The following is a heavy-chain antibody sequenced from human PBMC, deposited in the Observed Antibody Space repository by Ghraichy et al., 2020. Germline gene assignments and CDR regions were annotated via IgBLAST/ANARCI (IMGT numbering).Heavy chain of an antibody. V-gene: IGHV3-74*01. CDR1: GFTFSSYW. CDR3: ARGGVGVTTDFDY. J-gene: IGHJ4*02. D-gene: IGHD2-21*02. CDR2: INSDGSNT. Sequence: GESLNISCAASGFTFSSYWMHWVRQAPGKGLVWVSRINSDGSNTVYADSVKGRFTISRDNAKNTLYLQMNRLRAEDTAVYYCARGGVGVTTDFDYWGQGTLVTVAS.